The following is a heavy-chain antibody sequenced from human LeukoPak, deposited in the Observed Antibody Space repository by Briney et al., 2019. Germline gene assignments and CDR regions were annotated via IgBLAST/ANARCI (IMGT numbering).Heavy chain of an antibody. CDR1: GFTFSNYR. J-gene: IGHJ6*04. CDR3: AELGITMIGGV. V-gene: IGHV3-21*01. CDR2: ISTSSIYI. D-gene: IGHD3-10*02. Sequence: GGSLRLSCAASGFTFSNYRMNWVRQAPGKGLEWVSSISTSSIYIYYADSLKGRFTISRDNAKNSLYLQMNSLRAEDTAVYYCAELGITMIGGVWGKGTTVTISS.